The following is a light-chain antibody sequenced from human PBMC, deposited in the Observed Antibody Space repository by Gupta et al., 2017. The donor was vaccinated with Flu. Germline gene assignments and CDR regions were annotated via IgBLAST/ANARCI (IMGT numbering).Light chain of an antibody. CDR1: QSLLQSNGYNY. V-gene: IGKV2-28*01. CDR2: LGS. J-gene: IGKJ2*01. CDR3: MQALQTPYT. Sequence: DIVMTQSPLSLPVTPGEPASISCSSSQSLLQSNGYNYLDWYLQKPGQSPQLLISLGSRRASGTPDRVSGSGSGTEFTLTISRGEAEDVGVYYCMQALQTPYTFGQGTKLEIK.